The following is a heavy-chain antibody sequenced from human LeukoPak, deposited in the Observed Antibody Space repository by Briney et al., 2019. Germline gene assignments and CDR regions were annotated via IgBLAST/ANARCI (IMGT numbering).Heavy chain of an antibody. J-gene: IGHJ3*02. CDR1: GGSISRYY. D-gene: IGHD2-21*01. V-gene: IGHV4-59*01. Sequence: SETLSLTCTVSGGSISRYYWSWIRQPPGKGLEWIGYIYYSGSTNYNPSLEGRVTISVDTSKSQFSLKLSSVTAADTAVYYCARGAYPDAFDIWGQGTMVTVSS. CDR2: IYYSGST. CDR3: ARGAYPDAFDI.